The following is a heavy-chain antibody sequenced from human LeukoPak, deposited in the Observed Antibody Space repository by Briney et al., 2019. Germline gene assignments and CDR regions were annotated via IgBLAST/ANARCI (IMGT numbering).Heavy chain of an antibody. CDR1: GLTFSNCW. CDR3: ASRYCTTPTFPYVGVFDY. J-gene: IGHJ4*02. CDR2: INQDGSDK. Sequence: GGSLRLSCDASGLTFSNCWMSWVRQSPGKGLEWVANINQDGSDKYYMDSVKGRFTISRDNAKNSAYLQMNSLRAEETAVYYCASRYCTTPTFPYVGVFDYWGQGTLVTVSS. D-gene: IGHD2-8*01. V-gene: IGHV3-7*01.